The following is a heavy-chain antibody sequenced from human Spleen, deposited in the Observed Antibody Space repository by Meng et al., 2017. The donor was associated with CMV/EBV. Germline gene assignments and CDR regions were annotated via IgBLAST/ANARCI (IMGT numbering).Heavy chain of an antibody. Sequence: SGGSISSSNWWSWVRQPPGKGLEWIGEIYHSGSTYYNPSLKSRVTISVDTSKNQFSLKLSSVTAADTAVYYCARWSGYDLWDYYFDYWGQGTLVTVSS. J-gene: IGHJ4*02. CDR2: IYHSGST. D-gene: IGHD5-12*01. V-gene: IGHV4-4*02. CDR3: ARWSGYDLWDYYFDY. CDR1: GGSISSSNW.